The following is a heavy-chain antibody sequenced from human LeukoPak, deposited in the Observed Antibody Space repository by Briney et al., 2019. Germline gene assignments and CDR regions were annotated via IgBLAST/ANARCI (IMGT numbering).Heavy chain of an antibody. CDR2: ISGSDGST. V-gene: IGHV3-23*01. Sequence: GGSLRLSCATSGFTFSSYAMTWVRQAPDKGLEWVSAISGSDGSTYYADSVKGRFTISRDDSQNTLYLQMNSLSAEDTAVYYCAKVETSGGANCYALDYWGQGTLVTVSS. CDR3: AKVETSGGANCYALDY. D-gene: IGHD2-2*01. CDR1: GFTFSSYA. J-gene: IGHJ4*02.